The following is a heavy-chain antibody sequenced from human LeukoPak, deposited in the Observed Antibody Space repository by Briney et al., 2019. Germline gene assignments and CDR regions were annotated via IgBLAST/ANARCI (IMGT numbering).Heavy chain of an antibody. Sequence: GASVKASCKASGGTFSSYAISWVRQAPGQGLEWMGWISAYNGNTNYAQKLQGRVTMTTDTSTSTAYMELRSLRSDDTAVYYCARDGSVAVAVPYYFDYWGQGTLVTVSS. CDR3: ARDGSVAVAVPYYFDY. V-gene: IGHV1-18*01. J-gene: IGHJ4*02. CDR2: ISAYNGNT. CDR1: GGTFSSYA. D-gene: IGHD6-19*01.